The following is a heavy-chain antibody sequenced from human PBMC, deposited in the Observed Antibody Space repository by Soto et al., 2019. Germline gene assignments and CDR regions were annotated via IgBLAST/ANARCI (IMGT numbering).Heavy chain of an antibody. Sequence: QLQLQESGSGLVKPSXTLSLTCDVSGDSISIGGYSWNWLRQPPGKGLQWIGYIYHGGSTYYNPSLKSRVIISVDRSKNHFSLNLTSVTAADXXXXXXXXXXXXGXXXXDNWXQGILV. CDR3: XXXXXXGXXXXDN. CDR1: GDSISIGGYS. V-gene: IGHV4-30-2*01. J-gene: IGHJ4*02. CDR2: IYHGGST.